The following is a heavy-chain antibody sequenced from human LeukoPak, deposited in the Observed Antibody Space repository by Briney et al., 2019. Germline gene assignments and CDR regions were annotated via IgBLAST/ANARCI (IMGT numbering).Heavy chain of an antibody. CDR2: ITTSTTVPHI. CDR1: GFTFSTYS. V-gene: IGHV3-21*04. Sequence: GGSLRLSCAASGFTFSTYSMNWVRQAPGRGLEWVSSITTSTTVPHIFYADSVTGRFTISRDNSKNTLYLQMTSLRAEDTAVYYCATRAGSSGSYGMDVWGQGTTVTVSS. D-gene: IGHD6-19*01. CDR3: ATRAGSSGSYGMDV. J-gene: IGHJ6*02.